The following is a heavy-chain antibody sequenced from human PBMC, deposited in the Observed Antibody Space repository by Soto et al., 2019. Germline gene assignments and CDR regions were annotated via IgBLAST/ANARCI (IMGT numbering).Heavy chain of an antibody. CDR1: GGPISSYY. CDR2: IYTSGST. J-gene: IGHJ4*02. V-gene: IGHV4-4*07. Sequence: SETLSLTCTVSGGPISSYYWSWIRQPAGKGLEWIGRIYTSGSTNYNPSLKSRVTMSVDTSKNQFSLKLSSVTAADTAVYYCARACSSNSCYDVFDYWGQGTLVTVSS. CDR3: ARACSSNSCYDVFDY. D-gene: IGHD2-2*01.